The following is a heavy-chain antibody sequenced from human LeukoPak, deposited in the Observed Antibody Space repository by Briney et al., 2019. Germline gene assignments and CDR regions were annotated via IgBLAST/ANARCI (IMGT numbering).Heavy chain of an antibody. V-gene: IGHV3-30*02. CDR2: IRYDGSNK. CDR1: GFTFSSYG. D-gene: IGHD1-26*01. J-gene: IGHJ4*02. Sequence: GGSLRLSCAASGFTFSSYGMHWVRQAPGKGLEWVAFIRYDGSNKYYADSVKGRFTISRDNSKNTLYLQMNSLRAEDTAVYYCAKTSRELPNPYYFDYWGQGTLVTVSS. CDR3: AKTSRELPNPYYFDY.